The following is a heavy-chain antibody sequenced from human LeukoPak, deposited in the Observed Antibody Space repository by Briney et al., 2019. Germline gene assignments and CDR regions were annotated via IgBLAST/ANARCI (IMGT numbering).Heavy chain of an antibody. CDR2: ISSSSRYI. V-gene: IGHV3-21*01. J-gene: IGHJ4*02. CDR3: ARDLFPSTTAYFNY. CDR1: GFTFSSYS. Sequence: TGGSLRLSCAASGFTFSSYSMNWVRQAPGKGLEWVSSISSSSRYIYYADSVKGRFTISRDDAKNPLYLQMNSLRAEDTAVYYCARDLFPSTTAYFNYWGQGTLVTVSS. D-gene: IGHD4-11*01.